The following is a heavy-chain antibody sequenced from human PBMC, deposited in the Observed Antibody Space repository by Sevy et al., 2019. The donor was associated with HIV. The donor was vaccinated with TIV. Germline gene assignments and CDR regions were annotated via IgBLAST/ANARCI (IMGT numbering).Heavy chain of an antibody. J-gene: IGHJ3*02. CDR1: GFTFSSYG. D-gene: IGHD3-3*01. V-gene: IGHV3-33*01. Sequence: GGSLRLSCAASGFTFSSYGMHWVRQAPGKGLEWVAVIWYDGSNKYYADSVKGRFTISRDNSKNTLYLQMNSLRAEDRVVYYCARVNNFGSGYYSWRCGAFDIWGQGTMVTVSS. CDR3: ARVNNFGSGYYSWRCGAFDI. CDR2: IWYDGSNK.